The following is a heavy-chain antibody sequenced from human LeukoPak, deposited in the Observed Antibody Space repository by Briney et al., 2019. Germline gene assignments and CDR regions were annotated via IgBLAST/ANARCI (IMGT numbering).Heavy chain of an antibody. J-gene: IGHJ4*02. Sequence: ASETLSLTCNVSGASMSSNYWSWIRQPPGKGLEWIGYIYHSGNTNYSPSLESRVTISVDTSKNQFSLRLSSVTAADTAVYYCARAVGATPPSFDYWGQGTLVTVSS. V-gene: IGHV4-59*01. D-gene: IGHD1-26*01. CDR3: ARAVGATPPSFDY. CDR2: IYHSGNT. CDR1: GASMSSNY.